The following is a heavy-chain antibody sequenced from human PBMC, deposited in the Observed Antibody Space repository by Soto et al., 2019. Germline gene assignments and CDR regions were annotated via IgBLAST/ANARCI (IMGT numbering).Heavy chain of an antibody. CDR2: IYSLGNT. D-gene: IGHD3-22*01. CDR1: GGSISSSSYY. J-gene: IGHJ4*02. V-gene: IGHV4-39*01. Sequence: QMQLQESGPGLVKPSETLSLTCTVSGGSISSSSYYGGWIRQPPGQGLEWLGTIYSLGNTYYNPSLKSRVTISVDKSKSQLFLKLSSVTAPDTAVYYCARQIYDSSGYYYAYWGQGTLVTVSS. CDR3: ARQIYDSSGYYYAY.